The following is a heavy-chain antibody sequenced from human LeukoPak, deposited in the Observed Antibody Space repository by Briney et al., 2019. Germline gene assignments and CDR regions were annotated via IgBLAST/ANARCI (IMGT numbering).Heavy chain of an antibody. J-gene: IGHJ4*02. CDR1: GFTLRSYD. CDR3: AKEYSGYDFDY. D-gene: IGHD5-12*01. V-gene: IGHV3-23*01. Sequence: GRSLRLSCAASGFTLRSYDMSWVRQAPGKGLEWVAATSGSGGNTYYADSVKGRFTISRDNSKNTLYLQMNSLRAEDTAVYYYAKEYSGYDFDYWGPGTLVTVSS. CDR2: TSGSGGNT.